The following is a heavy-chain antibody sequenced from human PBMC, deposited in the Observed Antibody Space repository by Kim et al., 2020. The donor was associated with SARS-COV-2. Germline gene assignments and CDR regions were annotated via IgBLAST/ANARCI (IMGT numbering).Heavy chain of an antibody. CDR1: GYTFTSYY. CDR2: INPSGGST. CDR3: ARDLPNYYDSSGYPYYYYGMDV. D-gene: IGHD3-22*01. V-gene: IGHV1-46*01. J-gene: IGHJ6*02. Sequence: ASVKVSCKASGYTFTSYYMHWVRQAPGQGLEWMGIINPSGGSTSYAQKFRGRVTMTRDTSTSTVYMELSSLRSEDTAVYYCARDLPNYYDSSGYPYYYYGMDVWGQGTTVTVSS.